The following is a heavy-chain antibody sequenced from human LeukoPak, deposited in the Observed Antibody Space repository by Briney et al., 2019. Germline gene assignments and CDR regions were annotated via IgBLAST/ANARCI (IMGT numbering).Heavy chain of an antibody. V-gene: IGHV4-59*01. D-gene: IGHD6-13*01. CDR1: GGSISSYY. J-gene: IGHJ4*02. Sequence: SETLSLTCTVSGGSISSYYWSWIRQPPGKGLEWIGYIYYSGSTNYNPSLKSRVTISVDTSKNQFSLKLSSVTAADTAVYYCASAFWDSSSWHHFDYWGQGTLVTVSS. CDR3: ASAFWDSSSWHHFDY. CDR2: IYYSGST.